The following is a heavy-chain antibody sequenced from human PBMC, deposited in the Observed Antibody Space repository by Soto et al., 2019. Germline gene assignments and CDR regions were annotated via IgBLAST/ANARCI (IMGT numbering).Heavy chain of an antibody. J-gene: IGHJ4*02. V-gene: IGHV4-31*03. CDR1: GDSISSDGYY. D-gene: IGHD1-1*01. CDR3: ARAAWKMAQGF. CDR2: INDSGST. Sequence: PSETLSLTCTVSGDSISSDGYYWSWIRQHPGKGLEWIGYINDSGSTSYNPSLKSRITVSRDTSENQFSLKLRSVTAADTAVYYCARAAWKMAQGFWGQGTLVTVSS.